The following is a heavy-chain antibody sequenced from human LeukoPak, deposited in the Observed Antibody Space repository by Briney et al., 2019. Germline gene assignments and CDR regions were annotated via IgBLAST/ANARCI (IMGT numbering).Heavy chain of an antibody. Sequence: PGGSLRLSCAASGFTVSSNYMSWVRQAPGKGLEWVSVIYSGGSTYYADSVKGRFTISRDNSKNTLYLQMNSLRAEDTAVYYCARDGPYYDSSGYYYAFDIWGQGTMVTVSS. J-gene: IGHJ3*02. CDR1: GFTVSSNY. CDR3: ARDGPYYDSSGYYYAFDI. V-gene: IGHV3-66*01. D-gene: IGHD3-22*01. CDR2: IYSGGST.